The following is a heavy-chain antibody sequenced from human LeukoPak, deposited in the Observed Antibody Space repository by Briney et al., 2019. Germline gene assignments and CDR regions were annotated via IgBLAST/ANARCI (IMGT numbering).Heavy chain of an antibody. Sequence: PGGSLRLSCAASGFTFSSYEMNWVRQAPGKGLEWVSYISSSGSTIYYADSVKGRFTISRDNAKNSLYLQMNSLRAEDTAVYYCARAALPYDIVVVPAATMGAFDIWGQGTMVTVSS. CDR1: GFTFSSYE. V-gene: IGHV3-48*03. D-gene: IGHD2-2*01. CDR3: ARAALPYDIVVVPAATMGAFDI. J-gene: IGHJ3*02. CDR2: ISSSGSTI.